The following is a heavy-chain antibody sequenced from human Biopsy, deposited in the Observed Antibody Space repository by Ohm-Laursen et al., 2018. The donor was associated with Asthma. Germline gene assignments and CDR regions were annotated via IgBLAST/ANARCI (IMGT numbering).Heavy chain of an antibody. J-gene: IGHJ6*02. CDR3: ARAVDYSHYYGIDV. CDR1: GYTFNSAG. CDR2: SSVYNGNT. V-gene: IGHV1-18*01. D-gene: IGHD3-10*01. Sequence: SVKFSCKASGYTFNSAGITWVRQAPGQGLEWMGCSSVYNGNTKVAQKLQDRVTMITDTSTSTAYMELRSLRSDDTAVYFCARAVDYSHYYGIDVWGQGTTVTVS.